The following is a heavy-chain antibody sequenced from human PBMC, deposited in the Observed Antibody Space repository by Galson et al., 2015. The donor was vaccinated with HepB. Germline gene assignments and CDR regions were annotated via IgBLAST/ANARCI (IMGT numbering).Heavy chain of an antibody. D-gene: IGHD3-22*01. V-gene: IGHV3-48*02. CDR1: GFTFSSYS. CDR3: ARGFDYDSSGYSWFGLVSSEFDY. J-gene: IGHJ4*02. Sequence: SLRLSCAASGFTFSSYSMNWVRQAPGKGLEWVSYISSSSSTIYYADSVKGRFTISRDNAKNSLYLQMNSLRDEDTAVYYCARGFDYDSSGYSWFGLVSSEFDYWGQGTLVTVSS. CDR2: ISSSSSTI.